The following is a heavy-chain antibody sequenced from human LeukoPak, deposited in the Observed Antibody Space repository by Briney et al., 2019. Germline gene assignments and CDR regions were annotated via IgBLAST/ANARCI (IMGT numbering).Heavy chain of an antibody. Sequence: ASVKVSCKASGYTFTSYAMHWVRQAPGQRLEWMGWINAGSGNTKYSQKFQGRVTITRDTSASTAYMELSSLRSEDTAVYYCAYSSSWYLYYFDYWGQGTLVTVSS. D-gene: IGHD6-13*01. CDR3: AYSSSWYLYYFDY. J-gene: IGHJ4*02. V-gene: IGHV1-3*01. CDR1: GYTFTSYA. CDR2: INAGSGNT.